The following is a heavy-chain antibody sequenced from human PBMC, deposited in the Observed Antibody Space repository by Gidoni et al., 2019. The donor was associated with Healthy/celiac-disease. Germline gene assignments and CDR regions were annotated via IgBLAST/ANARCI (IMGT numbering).Heavy chain of an antibody. CDR3: AKAWGLGMDDAFDI. Sequence: EVQLLESGGGLVQPGGSLRLSCAASGFTFRSYVMRWVRQAPGQGLELVSVISGSGGSTYYADSVKGRFTISRDNSKNTLYLQMNSLRAEDTAVYYCAKAWGLGMDDAFDIWGQGTMVTVSS. CDR1: GFTFRSYV. V-gene: IGHV3-23*01. CDR2: ISGSGGST. D-gene: IGHD7-27*01. J-gene: IGHJ3*02.